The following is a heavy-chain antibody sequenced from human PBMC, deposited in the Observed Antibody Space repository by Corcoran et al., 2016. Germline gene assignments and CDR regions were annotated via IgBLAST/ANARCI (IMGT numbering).Heavy chain of an antibody. CDR3: ARDRDSSGKYFDY. D-gene: IGHD3-22*01. CDR2: IYYSGST. V-gene: IGHV4-61*01. CDR1: GGSVSSGSYY. Sequence: QVQLQESGPGLVKPSETLSLTYTVSGGSVSSGSYYWSWIRQPPGKGLEWIGYIYYSGSTNYNPSLKSRVTISVDTSKNQFSLKLSSVTAADTAVYYCARDRDSSGKYFDYWGQGTLVTVSS. J-gene: IGHJ4*02.